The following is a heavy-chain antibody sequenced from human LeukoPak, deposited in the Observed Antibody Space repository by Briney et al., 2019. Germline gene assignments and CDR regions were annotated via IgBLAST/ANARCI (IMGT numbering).Heavy chain of an antibody. V-gene: IGHV6-1*01. J-gene: IGHJ4*02. CDR3: ARSPTLDS. CDR1: GDSVSSNSAA. Sequence: SQTLSLTCAISGDSVSSNSAAWNWIRQSPSRGLEWLGRTYYRSKWYNDYAESVTSRISINADTSKNQFSLQLNSVTPEDTAVYFCARSPTLDSWGQGTLVTVSS. CDR2: TYYRSKWYN.